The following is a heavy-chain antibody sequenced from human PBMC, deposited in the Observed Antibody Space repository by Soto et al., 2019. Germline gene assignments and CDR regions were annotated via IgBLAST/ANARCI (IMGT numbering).Heavy chain of an antibody. J-gene: IGHJ4*02. CDR2: IVVGSGNT. D-gene: IGHD6-19*01. V-gene: IGHV1-58*01. CDR3: AKDLCGSGCHSDY. CDR1: GFTFTSSA. Sequence: SVKVSCKASGFTFTSSAVQWVRQARGQRLEWIGWIVVGSGNTNYAQKFQEGVTITRDMSTSTAYMELSSLRSEDTAVYYCAKDLCGSGCHSDYWGQGTLVTVSS.